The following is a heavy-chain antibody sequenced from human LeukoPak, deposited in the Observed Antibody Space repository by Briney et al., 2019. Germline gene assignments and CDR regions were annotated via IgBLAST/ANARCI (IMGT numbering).Heavy chain of an antibody. CDR3: ARSDGGYFVY. CDR1: GGSISSYY. CDR2: IYYSGST. V-gene: IGHV4-59*01. J-gene: IGHJ4*02. D-gene: IGHD3-22*01. Sequence: PSETLSLTCTVSGGSISSYYWSWLRQPPGKGLEWIGYIYYSGSTNYNPSLKSRVTISVDTSKNQFSLKLSSVTAADTAVYYCARSDGGYFVYWGQGTLGTVSS.